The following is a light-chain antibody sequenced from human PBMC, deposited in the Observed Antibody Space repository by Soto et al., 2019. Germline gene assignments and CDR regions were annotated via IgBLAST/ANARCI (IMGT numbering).Light chain of an antibody. Sequence: EIVMTQSPATLSVSPGERATLSCRASQSVSSNLPWYQQKPGQAPRLLIYGASTRATGIPDRFSGSGSGTDFTLTISSLQSEDFAVYYCQQYNNWPPWTFGQGTKVEIK. CDR3: QQYNNWPPWT. CDR1: QSVSSN. CDR2: GAS. V-gene: IGKV3-15*01. J-gene: IGKJ1*01.